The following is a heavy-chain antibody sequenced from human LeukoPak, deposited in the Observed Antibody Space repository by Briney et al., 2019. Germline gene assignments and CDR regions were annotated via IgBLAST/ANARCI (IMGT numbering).Heavy chain of an antibody. Sequence: GGSLRLSCAASGFTFSSYGMHWVRQAPGKGLEWVAFIRYDGSNKYYADSVKGRFTISRDNSKNTLYLQMNSLRAEDTAVYYCAKFYLPWSLLGAFDIWGQGTMVTVSS. CDR2: IRYDGSNK. CDR1: GFTFSSYG. V-gene: IGHV3-30*02. J-gene: IGHJ3*02. D-gene: IGHD2-21*01. CDR3: AKFYLPWSLLGAFDI.